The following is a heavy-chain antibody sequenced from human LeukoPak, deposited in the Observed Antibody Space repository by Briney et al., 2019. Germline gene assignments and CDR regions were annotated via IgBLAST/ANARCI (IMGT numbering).Heavy chain of an antibody. D-gene: IGHD3-3*01. CDR1: GVSISSGDYY. V-gene: IGHV4-30-4*01. CDR2: IYYSGST. Sequence: NPSETLSLTCTVSGVSISSGDYYWSWIRQPPGKDLEWIGYIYYSGSTYYNPSLKSRVTISVDTSKNQFSLKLSSVTAADTAVYYCARGISYDFWSGYYFDYWGQGTLVTVSS. CDR3: ARGISYDFWSGYYFDY. J-gene: IGHJ4*02.